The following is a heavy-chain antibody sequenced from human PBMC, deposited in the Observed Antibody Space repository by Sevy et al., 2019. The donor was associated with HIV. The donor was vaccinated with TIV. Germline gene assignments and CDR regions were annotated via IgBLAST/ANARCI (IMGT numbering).Heavy chain of an antibody. V-gene: IGHV1-18*01. CDR3: ARDRPYDSSGYYSDAFDI. CDR1: GYTFTSYG. CDR2: ISAYNGNT. D-gene: IGHD3-22*01. J-gene: IGHJ3*02. Sequence: ASVKVSCKASGYTFTSYGISWVRQAPGQGLEWMGWISAYNGNTNYAQKLQGRVTMTTDTSTSTAYMGLRSLRSDDTAVYYCARDRPYDSSGYYSDAFDIWGQGTMVTVSS.